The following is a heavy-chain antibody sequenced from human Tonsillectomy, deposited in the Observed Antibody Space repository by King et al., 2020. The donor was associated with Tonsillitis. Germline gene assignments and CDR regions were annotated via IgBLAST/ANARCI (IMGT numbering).Heavy chain of an antibody. CDR1: GGTFSNYS. D-gene: IGHD6-13*01. Sequence: VQLVESGAEVQNPGAAVKVSCKASGGTFSNYSIAWVRQDPGQGLEWLGGIIPIYGSANYAQKLQGKVTVTAGDPTSTVYMELISLTSEDTAVYYCARGPPAIAAAAAYSYYYYMDVWGKGTTVTVSS. CDR2: IIPIYGSA. CDR3: ARGPPAIAAAAAYSYYYYMDV. J-gene: IGHJ6*03. V-gene: IGHV1-69*01.